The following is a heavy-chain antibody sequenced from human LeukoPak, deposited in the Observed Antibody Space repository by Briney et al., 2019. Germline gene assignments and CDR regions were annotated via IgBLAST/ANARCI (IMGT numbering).Heavy chain of an antibody. Sequence: ASVKVSCKASGYTFTGYYMHWVRQAPGQGLEWMGIINPSGGSTSYAQKFQGRVTMTRDTSTSTVYMELSSLRSEDTAVYYCARARRYYGSGSSKGWFDPWGQGTLVTVSS. D-gene: IGHD3-10*01. CDR3: ARARRYYGSGSSKGWFDP. CDR1: GYTFTGYY. J-gene: IGHJ5*02. CDR2: INPSGGST. V-gene: IGHV1-46*01.